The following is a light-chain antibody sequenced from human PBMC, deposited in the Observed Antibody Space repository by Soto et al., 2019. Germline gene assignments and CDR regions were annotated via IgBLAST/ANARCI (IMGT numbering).Light chain of an antibody. Sequence: EIQMSQSHSTLSASVGDRVTITCRASQSISIWLAWYQQKPGKAPKLLIYKASSLESGVPSRFSGSGSGTEFTLTISSLQPDDFATYYCQHYNSYSEAFAQGTKVDIK. J-gene: IGKJ1*01. CDR1: QSISIW. CDR2: KAS. V-gene: IGKV1-5*03. CDR3: QHYNSYSEA.